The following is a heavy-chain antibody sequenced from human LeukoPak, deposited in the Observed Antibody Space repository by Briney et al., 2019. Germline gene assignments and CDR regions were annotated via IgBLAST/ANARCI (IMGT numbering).Heavy chain of an antibody. V-gene: IGHV3-74*01. D-gene: IGHD3-22*01. CDR3: ARAPSEIGGYYPEYFRH. J-gene: IGHJ1*01. CDR1: GFTFSTYL. Sequence: GALRLSCAASGFTFSTYLMHWVRQAPGKGLVWVSRIKSDGSTNYADSVKGRFTISRDNAKNTVSLQMNSLRAEDTGVYYCARAPSEIGGYYPEYFRHWGQGTLVTVSS. CDR2: IKSDGST.